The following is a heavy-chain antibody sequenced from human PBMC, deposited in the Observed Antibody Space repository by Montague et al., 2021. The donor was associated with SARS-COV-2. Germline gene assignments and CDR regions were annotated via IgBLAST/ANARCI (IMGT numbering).Heavy chain of an antibody. D-gene: IGHD3-22*01. J-gene: IGHJ4*02. CDR2: ISDSGST. CDR1: GGSLNNYF. Sequence: SETLSLTCTVSGGSLNNYFWSWIRQPPGKGLEWVGYISDSGSTKSNPSLQSRVPISVDTARTQFSLKLLSVTAADTAFYYCARVGSSGPGEYWGQGILVSVSS. CDR3: ARVGSSGPGEY. V-gene: IGHV4-59*08.